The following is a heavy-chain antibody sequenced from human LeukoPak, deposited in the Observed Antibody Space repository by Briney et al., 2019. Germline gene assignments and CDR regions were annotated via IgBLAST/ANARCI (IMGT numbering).Heavy chain of an antibody. CDR2: INPSAGST. V-gene: IGHV1-46*01. J-gene: IGHJ4*02. D-gene: IGHD3-3*01. CDR1: GYTFTSHY. CDR3: AAPGAPGFVGNFWSGPLDF. Sequence: VASVKVSCRASGYTFTSHYMHWVRQAPGQGLEWMGIINPSAGSTSYPQKFQGRVTMTRDTSTSTVYMELSSLRSEDTAVYYCAAPGAPGFVGNFWSGPLDFWGQGTLVTVSS.